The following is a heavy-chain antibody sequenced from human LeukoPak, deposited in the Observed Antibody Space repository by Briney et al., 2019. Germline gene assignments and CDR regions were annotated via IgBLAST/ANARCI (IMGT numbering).Heavy chain of an antibody. V-gene: IGHV1-2*04. Sequence: ASVKVSCKASGYTFTGYYMHWVRQAPGQGLEWMGWINPNSGGTNYAQKFQGWVTMTRDTSISTAYMELSRLRSDDTAVHYCARGLGSDILTGYYQGNWFDPWGQGTLVTVSS. CDR1: GYTFTGYY. J-gene: IGHJ5*02. CDR2: INPNSGGT. CDR3: ARGLGSDILTGYYQGNWFDP. D-gene: IGHD3-9*01.